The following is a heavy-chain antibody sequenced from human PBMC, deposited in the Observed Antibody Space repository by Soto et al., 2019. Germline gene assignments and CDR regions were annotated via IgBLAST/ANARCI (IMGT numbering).Heavy chain of an antibody. D-gene: IGHD7-27*01. J-gene: IGHJ3*02. Sequence: EVPLVESGGGLVQPGRSLRLSCAASGFTFDDYAMHWVRQAPGKGLEWVSGISWNSGSIGYADSVKGRFTISRDNAKNSLYLQMNSLRAEDTALYYCAKDATGEDAFDIWGQGTMVTVSS. V-gene: IGHV3-9*01. CDR3: AKDATGEDAFDI. CDR2: ISWNSGSI. CDR1: GFTFDDYA.